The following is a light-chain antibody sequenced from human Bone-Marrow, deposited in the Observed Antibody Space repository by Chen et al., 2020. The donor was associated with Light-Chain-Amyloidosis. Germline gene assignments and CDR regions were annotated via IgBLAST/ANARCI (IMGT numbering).Light chain of an antibody. J-gene: IGLJ3*02. CDR1: NIGSTS. CDR3: QVWDRSSDRPV. V-gene: IGLV3-21*02. Sequence: SYVLTQPSSVSVAPGQTATIACGGNNIGSTSVHWYQQTPGRAPLLVVYDDSDRPSGIPERWSGSNSGNTATRTISRVEAGDEADDYCQVWDRSSDRPVFGGGTKLTVL. CDR2: DDS.